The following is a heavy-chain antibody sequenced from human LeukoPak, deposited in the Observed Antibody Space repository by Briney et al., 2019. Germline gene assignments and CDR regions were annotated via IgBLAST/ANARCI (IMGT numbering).Heavy chain of an antibody. CDR1: GFTLSDYT. V-gene: IGHV3-21*01. D-gene: IGHD1-1*01. Sequence: GGSLRLSCAASGFTLSDYTMNWVRQAPGKGLEWLSYISKSSRDKVYADSVKGRFTISRDNAKNSLSLQMNSLRVGDTALYFCARDINWSFDYWGQGALVTVSP. J-gene: IGHJ4*02. CDR3: ARDINWSFDY. CDR2: ISKSSRDK.